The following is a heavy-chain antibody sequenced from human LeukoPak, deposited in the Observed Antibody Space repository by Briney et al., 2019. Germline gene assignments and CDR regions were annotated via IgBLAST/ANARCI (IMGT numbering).Heavy chain of an antibody. CDR1: GGSFSGYY. CDR2: INHSGST. V-gene: IGHV4-34*01. CDR3: ARGRRIAAAGMYYYYYGMDV. D-gene: IGHD6-13*01. J-gene: IGHJ6*02. Sequence: SETLSLTCAVYGGSFSGYYWSWIRQPPGKGLEWIGEINHSGSTNYNPSLKSQVTISVDTSKNQFSLKLSSVTAADTAVYYCARGRRIAAAGMYYYYYGMDVWGQGTTVTVSS.